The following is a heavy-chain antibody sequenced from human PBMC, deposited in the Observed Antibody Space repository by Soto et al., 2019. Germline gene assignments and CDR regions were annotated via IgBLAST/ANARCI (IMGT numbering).Heavy chain of an antibody. J-gene: IGHJ6*02. Sequence: QVQLVESGGGVVQPGRSLRLSCAASGFTFSNYAMYWVRQAPGKGLEWVAVISYDGNNKYYADSVKGRFTISRDNSKNTLYLQMNGLRAKDTAVYYCARAGCDGGTCYTLVGLRYGMDVWGQGTTVTVSS. D-gene: IGHD2-15*01. V-gene: IGHV3-30-3*01. CDR3: ARAGCDGGTCYTLVGLRYGMDV. CDR2: ISYDGNNK. CDR1: GFTFSNYA.